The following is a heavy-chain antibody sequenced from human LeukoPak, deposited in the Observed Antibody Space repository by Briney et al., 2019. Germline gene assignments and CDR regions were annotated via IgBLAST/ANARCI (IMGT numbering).Heavy chain of an antibody. D-gene: IGHD3-22*01. V-gene: IGHV1-24*01. CDR1: GYTLTELS. CDR2: FDPEDGET. Sequence: GASVKVSCKVSGYTLTELSMHWVRQAPGKGLEWMGGFDPEDGETIYAQKFQGRVTMTEDTSTDTAYMELSSLRSEDTAVYYCATDGSGYSHFDYWGQGTLVTVSS. CDR3: ATDGSGYSHFDY. J-gene: IGHJ4*02.